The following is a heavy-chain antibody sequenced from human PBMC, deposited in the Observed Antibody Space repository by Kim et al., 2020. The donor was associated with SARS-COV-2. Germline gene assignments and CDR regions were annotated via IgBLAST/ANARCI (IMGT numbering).Heavy chain of an antibody. J-gene: IGHJ4*02. CDR2: IYPGDSDT. Sequence: GESLKISCKGSGYSFTSYRIGWVRQMPGKGLEWMGIIYPGDSDTRYSPSFQGQVTISADKSISTAYLQWSSLKASDTAMYYCARRQAHYGSGTNFDYWGQGTLVTVSS. CDR1: GYSFTSYR. D-gene: IGHD3-10*01. V-gene: IGHV5-51*01. CDR3: ARRQAHYGSGTNFDY.